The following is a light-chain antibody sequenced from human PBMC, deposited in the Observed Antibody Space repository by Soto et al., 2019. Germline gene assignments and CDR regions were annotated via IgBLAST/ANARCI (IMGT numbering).Light chain of an antibody. V-gene: IGLV2-14*03. CDR3: SSYTTNSAPYV. J-gene: IGLJ1*01. Sequence: QSVLTQPASVSGSPGQSITISCTGTSSDVGGYNYVSWYQQHPGKAPKLMIFDVTNRPSGVSNRFSGSKSGNTASLTIPGLQAEDEADYYCSSYTTNSAPYVFGTGTKLTVL. CDR1: SSDVGGYNY. CDR2: DVT.